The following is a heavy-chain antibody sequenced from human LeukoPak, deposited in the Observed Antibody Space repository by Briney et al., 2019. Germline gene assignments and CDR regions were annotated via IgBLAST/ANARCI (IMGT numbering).Heavy chain of an antibody. CDR3: ARDYGQQLVLNWFDP. Sequence: ASVKVSCKASGYTFTSYYMHWVRQAPGQGLEWMGIINPGGGSTSYAQKFQGRVTMTRDMSTSTVYMELSSLRSEDTAVYYCARDYGQQLVLNWFDPWGQGTLVTVSS. CDR1: GYTFTSYY. V-gene: IGHV1-46*01. D-gene: IGHD6-13*01. CDR2: INPGGGST. J-gene: IGHJ5*02.